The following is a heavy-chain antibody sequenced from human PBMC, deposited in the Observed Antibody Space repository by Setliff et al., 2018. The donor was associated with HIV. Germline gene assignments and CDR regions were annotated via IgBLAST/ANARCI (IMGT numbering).Heavy chain of an antibody. CDR3: ARGIVAPGPRLDY. CDR1: GFGFSDFY. J-gene: IGHJ4*02. D-gene: IGHD1-26*01. CDR2: ISRSGSST. V-gene: IGHV3-11*06. Sequence: GGSLRLSCVASGFGFSDFYMSWIRQVPGKGLEWVSYISRSGSSTNYTESVRGRFTISRDNARGSLYLQMTSLRVEDTAVYYCARGIVAPGPRLDYWGRGTPVTVSS.